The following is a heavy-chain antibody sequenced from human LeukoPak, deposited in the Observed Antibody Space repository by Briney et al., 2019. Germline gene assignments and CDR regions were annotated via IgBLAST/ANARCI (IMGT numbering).Heavy chain of an antibody. Sequence: SETLSLTCTVSGGSISSYYWSWIRQSPGKGLEWIGYIYYSGSTNYNPSLKSRVTISVGTSKNQFSLKLSSVTAADTAVYYCARGYSSSWYYYYYYMDVWGKGTTVTVSS. J-gene: IGHJ6*03. CDR2: IYYSGST. D-gene: IGHD6-13*01. V-gene: IGHV4-59*01. CDR3: ARGYSSSWYYYYYYMDV. CDR1: GGSISSYY.